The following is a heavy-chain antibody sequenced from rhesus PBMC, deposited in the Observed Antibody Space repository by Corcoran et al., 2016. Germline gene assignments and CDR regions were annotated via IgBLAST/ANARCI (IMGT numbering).Heavy chain of an antibody. V-gene: IGHV4S10*01. J-gene: IGHJ4*01. CDR3: AREDTAGTVIGY. CDR2: ISGSSTST. CDR1: GGSISDSYR. Sequence: QVQLQESGPGVVKPSETLSLTCAVSGGSISDSYRWSWIRQPPGKELEWIGYISGSSTSTNYNPSLKSRVTISKDTSKNQFSLKLSSVTAADTAVYYCAREDTAGTVIGYRGQGVLVTVSS. D-gene: IGHD5-30*01.